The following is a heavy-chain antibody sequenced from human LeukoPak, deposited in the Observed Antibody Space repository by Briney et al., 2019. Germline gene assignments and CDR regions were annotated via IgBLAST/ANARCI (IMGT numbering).Heavy chain of an antibody. Sequence: GGSLRLSCAASGFTISRNYMSWVRQAPGKGLEWVSVIYSGGSTYYADSVKGRFTISRDNSKNTLYLQMNSLRAEDTAVYYCARAGPSSSWHQFDYWGQGTLVTVSS. CDR1: GFTISRNY. CDR2: IYSGGST. V-gene: IGHV3-66*01. D-gene: IGHD6-13*01. J-gene: IGHJ4*02. CDR3: ARAGPSSSWHQFDY.